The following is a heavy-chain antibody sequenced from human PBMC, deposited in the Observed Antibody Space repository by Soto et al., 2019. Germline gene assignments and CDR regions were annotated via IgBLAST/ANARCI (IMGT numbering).Heavy chain of an antibody. CDR3: ARDGGEQWLVRGYYGMDV. Sequence: ASVKVSCKASGYTFTSYAMHWVRQAPGRRLEWMGWINAGNGNTKYSQKFQGRVTITRDTSASTAYMELSSLRSEDTAVYYCARDGGEQWLVRGYYGMDVWGQGTTVTVSS. D-gene: IGHD6-19*01. CDR1: GYTFTSYA. CDR2: INAGNGNT. J-gene: IGHJ6*02. V-gene: IGHV1-3*01.